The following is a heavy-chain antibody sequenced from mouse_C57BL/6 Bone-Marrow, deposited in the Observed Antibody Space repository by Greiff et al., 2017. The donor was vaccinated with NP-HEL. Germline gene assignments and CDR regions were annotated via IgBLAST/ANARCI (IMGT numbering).Heavy chain of an antibody. CDR1: GFTFSDYG. D-gene: IGHD2-4*01. CDR3: ARQGVYDYDGFAY. V-gene: IGHV5-15*01. CDR2: ISNLAYSI. Sequence: EVKLVESGGGLVQPGGSLKLSCAASGFTFSDYGMAWVRQAPRKGPEWVAFISNLAYSIYYADTVTGRFTISRENAKNPLYLEMSSLRSEDTAMYYCARQGVYDYDGFAYWGQGTLVTVSA. J-gene: IGHJ3*01.